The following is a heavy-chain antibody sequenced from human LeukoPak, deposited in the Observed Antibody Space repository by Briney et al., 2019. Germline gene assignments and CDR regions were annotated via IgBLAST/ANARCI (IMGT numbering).Heavy chain of an antibody. CDR1: GFTCFSNW. CDR3: AKGSRYCSSTSCLNWFDP. Sequence: PGGSLILSCAASGFTCFSNWMHGVRQDLGKGLVWGAVIWYDGSNKYYADSVKGRFTISRDNSKNTLYLQMNSLRAEDTAVYYCAKGSRYCSSTSCLNWFDPWGQGTLVTVSS. D-gene: IGHD2-2*01. J-gene: IGHJ5*02. V-gene: IGHV3-33*06. CDR2: IWYDGSNK.